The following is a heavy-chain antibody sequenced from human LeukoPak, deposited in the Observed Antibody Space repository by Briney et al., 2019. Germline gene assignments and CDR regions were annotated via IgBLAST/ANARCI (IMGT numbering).Heavy chain of an antibody. V-gene: IGHV3-30*04. Sequence: PGRSLRLSCAASGFTFSSCAMHWVRQAPGKGLEWVAVISYDGSNKYYADSVKGRFTISRDNSKNTLYLQMNSLRAEDTAVYYCARDGGRYCSGGSCYYFDYWGQGTLVTVSS. D-gene: IGHD2-15*01. CDR1: GFTFSSCA. CDR3: ARDGGRYCSGGSCYYFDY. CDR2: ISYDGSNK. J-gene: IGHJ4*02.